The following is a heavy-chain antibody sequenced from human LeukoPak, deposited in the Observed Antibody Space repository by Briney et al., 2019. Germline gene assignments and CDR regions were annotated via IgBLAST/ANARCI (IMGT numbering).Heavy chain of an antibody. CDR3: ARPVYGGNSAWFDP. D-gene: IGHD4-23*01. V-gene: IGHV4-59*01. CDR1: GGSIRGYF. CDR2: IFYSGST. J-gene: IGHJ5*02. Sequence: PSETLSLTCTVSGGSIRGYFWSWIRQPPGKGLEWIGYIFYSGSTYYNPSLMSRVTISVDMSTNQFSLELTSVTAADTAVYYCARPVYGGNSAWFDPWGQGTLVTVSS.